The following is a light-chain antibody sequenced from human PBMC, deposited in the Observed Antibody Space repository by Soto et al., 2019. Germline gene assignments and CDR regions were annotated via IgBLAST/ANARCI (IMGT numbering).Light chain of an antibody. V-gene: IGKV3-11*01. Sequence: EIVLTQSPATLSLSPGERVTLSCRASQNVSTYLAWYQQKPGQAPRLLIYDASDRATGIRARFSGSGSGTDFTLTISSPEPEYSAVYYCQQRTNWLTFGPGTKVDIK. CDR2: DAS. J-gene: IGKJ3*01. CDR1: QNVSTY. CDR3: QQRTNWLT.